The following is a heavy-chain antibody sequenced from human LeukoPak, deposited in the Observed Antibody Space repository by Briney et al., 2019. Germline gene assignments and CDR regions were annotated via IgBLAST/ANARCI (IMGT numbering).Heavy chain of an antibody. J-gene: IGHJ4*02. CDR1: GFTFSSYS. Sequence: GGSLRLSCAASGFTFSSYSMNWVRQAPGKGLQWVSYITSSSSTIYYADSVKGRFTISRDNAKNSRYLQMNSLRGDDTAVYYCAKDRMKWRVAAASIEYWGRGTLVTVST. D-gene: IGHD2-2*01. CDR3: AKDRMKWRVAAASIEY. V-gene: IGHV3-48*01. CDR2: ITSSSSTI.